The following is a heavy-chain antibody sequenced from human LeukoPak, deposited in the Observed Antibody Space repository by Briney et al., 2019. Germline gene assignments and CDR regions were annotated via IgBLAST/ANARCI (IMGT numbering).Heavy chain of an antibody. Sequence: GGSLRLSCAASGFTFSSYVMHWVRQAPGKGLEWVAVISNDGSNKYYIDSVKGRFTISKDNSKNTLYLQMNSLRVEDTAVYYCARDYGSYYDILTGYGNWFDPWGQGTLVTVSS. CDR2: ISNDGSNK. CDR1: GFTFSSYV. V-gene: IGHV3-30*04. J-gene: IGHJ5*02. CDR3: ARDYGSYYDILTGYGNWFDP. D-gene: IGHD3-9*01.